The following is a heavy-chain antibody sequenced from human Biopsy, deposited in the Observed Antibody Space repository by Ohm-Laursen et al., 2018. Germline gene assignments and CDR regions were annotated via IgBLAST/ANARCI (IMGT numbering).Heavy chain of an antibody. V-gene: IGHV3-23*01. CDR2: ASATGAAT. CDR1: GFTFSSYA. CDR3: ARQFASGRFYFDY. D-gene: IGHD3-10*01. J-gene: IGHJ4*02. Sequence: SLRLSCAASGFTFSSYAMAWVRRAPGKGLEWVSTASATGAATYYADSVKGRFIISRDNSKNTLYLQMDILGADDSAIYYCARQFASGRFYFDYWGQGTRVTVSS.